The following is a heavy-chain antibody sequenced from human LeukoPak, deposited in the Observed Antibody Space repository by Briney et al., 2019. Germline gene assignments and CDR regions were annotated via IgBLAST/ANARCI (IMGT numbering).Heavy chain of an antibody. V-gene: IGHV1-69*11. CDR3: ARDRSNDYGDYVGCFGP. D-gene: IGHD4-17*01. CDR1: GGTFSIYA. Sequence: GSSVNVSCTASGGTFSIYAISWVRHAPGQGIEWMGRIIPILGTANYAQKFPGRVTITTDESTSTAYMELSSLRSEDTAVYYCARDRSNDYGDYVGCFGPWGQGTLVTVSS. J-gene: IGHJ5*02. CDR2: IIPILGTA.